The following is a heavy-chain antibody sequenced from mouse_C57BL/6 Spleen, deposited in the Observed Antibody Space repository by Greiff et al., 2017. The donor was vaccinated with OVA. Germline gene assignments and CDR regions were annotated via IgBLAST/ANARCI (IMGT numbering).Heavy chain of an antibody. CDR2: INPDSSTI. Sequence: EVKLVESGGGLVQPGGSLKLSCAASGIDFSRYWMSWVRRAPGKGLEWIGEINPDSSTINYAPSLKDKFIISRDNAKNTLYLQMSKVRSEDTALYYCARKDYYGSSSAMDYWGQGTSVTVSS. CDR3: ARKDYYGSSSAMDY. CDR1: GIDFSRYW. J-gene: IGHJ4*01. V-gene: IGHV4-1*01. D-gene: IGHD1-1*01.